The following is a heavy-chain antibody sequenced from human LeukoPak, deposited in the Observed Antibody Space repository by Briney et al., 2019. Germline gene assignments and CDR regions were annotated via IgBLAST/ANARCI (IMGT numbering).Heavy chain of an antibody. J-gene: IGHJ4*02. CDR2: IKSKTDGGTT. CDR3: TTKRFGELLLDY. V-gene: IGHV3-15*01. D-gene: IGHD3-10*01. Sequence: GGSLSLSCAASGFTFSNAWMSWVRQAPGKGLEWVGRIKSKTDGGTTDYAAPVKGRFTISRDDSKNTLYLQMNSLKTEDTAVYYCTTKRFGELLLDYWGQGTLVTVSS. CDR1: GFTFSNAW.